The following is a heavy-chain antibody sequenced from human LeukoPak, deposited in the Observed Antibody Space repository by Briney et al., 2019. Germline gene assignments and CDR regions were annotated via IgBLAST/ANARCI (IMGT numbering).Heavy chain of an antibody. CDR3: ARVLSGYSYGADY. Sequence: GGSLRLSCAASGFTFSSYAMSWVRQAPGKGLEWVSAISGSGGSTYYADSVKGRFTISRDNAKNTLYLQMNSLRAEDTAVYYCARVLSGYSYGADYWGQGTLVTVSS. V-gene: IGHV3-23*01. CDR1: GFTFSSYA. J-gene: IGHJ4*02. CDR2: ISGSGGST. D-gene: IGHD5-18*01.